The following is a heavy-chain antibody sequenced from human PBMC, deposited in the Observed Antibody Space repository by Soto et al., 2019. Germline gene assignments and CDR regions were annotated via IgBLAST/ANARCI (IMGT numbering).Heavy chain of an antibody. V-gene: IGHV4-39*01. CDR3: ARVAMNDYGESYYYGMDV. D-gene: IGHD4-17*01. Sequence: SETLSLTCTVSGGSISSSSYYWGWIRQPPGKGLEWIGSIYYSGSTYYNPSLKSRVTISVDTSKNQFSLKLSSVTAADTAVYYGARVAMNDYGESYYYGMDVWGQGTTVTVSS. CDR2: IYYSGST. J-gene: IGHJ6*02. CDR1: GGSISSSSYY.